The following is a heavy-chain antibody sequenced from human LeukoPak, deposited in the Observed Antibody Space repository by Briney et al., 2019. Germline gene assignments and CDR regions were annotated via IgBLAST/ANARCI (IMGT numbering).Heavy chain of an antibody. V-gene: IGHV4-34*01. CDR1: GGSFSGYY. J-gene: IGHJ5*02. D-gene: IGHD2-2*02. Sequence: TSETLSLTCAVYGGSFSGYYWSWIRQPPGKGLEWIGEINHSGSTNYNPSLKSRVTISVDTSKNQFSLKLSSVTAADTAVYYCARAQRGYCSSTSCYRWFDPWGQGTLVTVSS. CDR2: INHSGST. CDR3: ARAQRGYCSSTSCYRWFDP.